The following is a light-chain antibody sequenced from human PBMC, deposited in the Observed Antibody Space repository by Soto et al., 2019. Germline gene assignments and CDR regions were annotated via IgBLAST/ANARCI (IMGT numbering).Light chain of an antibody. CDR1: SSDVGGYNY. V-gene: IGLV2-14*01. Sequence: QSALTQPASVSGSPGQSITISCTGTSSDVGGYNYVSWYQQHPGKAPKLMIYDVSNRPSGVSIRFSGSKSGNTASLTISGLQAEDEDDYYCSSYTSSSTLVVFGGGTKLTVL. CDR2: DVS. J-gene: IGLJ2*01. CDR3: SSYTSSSTLVV.